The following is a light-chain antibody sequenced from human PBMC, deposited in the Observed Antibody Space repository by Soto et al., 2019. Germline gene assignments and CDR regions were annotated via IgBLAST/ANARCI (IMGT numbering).Light chain of an antibody. CDR3: QQSNSTPLT. Sequence: IHMTRSPSSLSASVLDIVTITVLGSQSISNYLNWYQQKPGTAPKLLIYTASSLQSGVPSRFSGSGSGTDFTLTISSLQPEDFATYYCQQSNSTPLTFGGGTKVDIK. V-gene: IGKV1-39*01. J-gene: IGKJ4*01. CDR2: TAS. CDR1: QSISNY.